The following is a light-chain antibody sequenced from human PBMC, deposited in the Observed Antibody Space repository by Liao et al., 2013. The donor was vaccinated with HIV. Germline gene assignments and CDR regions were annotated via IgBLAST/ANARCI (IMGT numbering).Light chain of an antibody. CDR1: KLGDRY. Sequence: SYDLTQPPSVSVSPGQTASITCSGDKLGDRYPCWYQQKPGQSPLLVIYRGTKRPSGIPERFSGSQSGNTATLTISGTQAMDEADYYCQAWDDNTAVFGGGTKLTVL. J-gene: IGLJ3*02. CDR3: QAWDDNTAV. CDR2: RGT. V-gene: IGLV3-1*01.